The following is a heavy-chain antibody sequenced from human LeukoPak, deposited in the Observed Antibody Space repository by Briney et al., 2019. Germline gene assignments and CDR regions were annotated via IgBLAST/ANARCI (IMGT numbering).Heavy chain of an antibody. V-gene: IGHV3-23*01. D-gene: IGHD4-17*01. CDR1: GFTFTNYA. Sequence: GGSLRLSCAASGFTFTNYAMSWVRQAPGRGLEWVSAITGSGGSTYYADSVKGRFTISRDNSKDTLYPQMNSLRAEDTAVYYCAKGIVTTVTAVDYWGQGTLVTVSS. CDR3: AKGIVTTVTAVDY. J-gene: IGHJ4*02. CDR2: ITGSGGST.